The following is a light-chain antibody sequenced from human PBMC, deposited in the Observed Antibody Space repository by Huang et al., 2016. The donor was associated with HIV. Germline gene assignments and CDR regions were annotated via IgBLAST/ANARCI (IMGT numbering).Light chain of an antibody. CDR1: QSVSRN. J-gene: IGKJ5*01. V-gene: IGKV3-11*01. CDR2: HAS. CDR3: QQRDT. Sequence: EIVLTQSPATLSLSPGERATLSCRASQSVSRNLGWYQQKFGQAPMLFIYHASTRATGFPARCSGRGSATNFTLTISSLEPEDCAVYYCQQRDTFGPGTRLEIK.